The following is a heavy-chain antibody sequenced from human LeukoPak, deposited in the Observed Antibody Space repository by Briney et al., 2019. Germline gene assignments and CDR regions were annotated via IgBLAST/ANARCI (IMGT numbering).Heavy chain of an antibody. CDR3: ARDQDVMVRGDV. CDR1: GYIFTNYA. Sequence: EASVKVSCKASGYIFTNYAMNWVRQAPGQGLEWVGYIKTSTGNPTYAQGFTGRFVFSLDTSVSTAYLQINNLKTEDTAVYYCARDQDVMVRGDVWGQGTMVTVSS. V-gene: IGHV7-4-1*02. CDR2: IKTSTGNP. D-gene: IGHD3-10*01. J-gene: IGHJ3*01.